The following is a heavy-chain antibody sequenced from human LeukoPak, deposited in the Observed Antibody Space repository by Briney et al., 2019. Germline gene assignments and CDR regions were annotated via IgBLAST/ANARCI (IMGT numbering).Heavy chain of an antibody. CDR2: IRQDGSGT. J-gene: IGHJ4*02. CDR3: TSDRGWLQFDY. D-gene: IGHD5-12*01. Sequence: GGSLRLSCAASGFTFSGYWMNWVRQAPGKGLEWVANIRQDGSGTNYVDSVKGRFTISRDNAKRSLYLQMNSLRVEDTALYYCTSDRGWLQFDYWGQGALVTVSS. V-gene: IGHV3-7*01. CDR1: GFTFSGYW.